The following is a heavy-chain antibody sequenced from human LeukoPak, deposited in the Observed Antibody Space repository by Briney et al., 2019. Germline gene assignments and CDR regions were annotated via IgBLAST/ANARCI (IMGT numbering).Heavy chain of an antibody. CDR3: AREGYSSSGDAFDI. V-gene: IGHV4-34*01. D-gene: IGHD6-13*01. Sequence: SETLSLTCAVYGGSFSGYYWSWIRQPPGKGLEWIGEINHSGSTNYNPSLKSRVTISVDTSKNQFSLKLSSVTAADTAVYYCAREGYSSSGDAFDIWGQGTMVTVSS. J-gene: IGHJ3*02. CDR1: GGSFSGYY. CDR2: INHSGST.